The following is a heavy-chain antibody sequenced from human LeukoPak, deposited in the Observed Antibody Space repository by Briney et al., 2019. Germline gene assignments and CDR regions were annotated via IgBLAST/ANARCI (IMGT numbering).Heavy chain of an antibody. V-gene: IGHV4-59*01. Sequence: SETLSLTCTVSGGSISSYYWIWIRQPPGKGLEGIGYIYYSGSTIYNPSLKSRVTISVDTSKNQFSLKLISVPAADTAVYYCARGRTYYYDSSGQTFDYWGQGTLVTVSS. D-gene: IGHD3-22*01. CDR2: IYYSGST. CDR3: ARGRTYYYDSSGQTFDY. CDR1: GGSISSYY. J-gene: IGHJ4*02.